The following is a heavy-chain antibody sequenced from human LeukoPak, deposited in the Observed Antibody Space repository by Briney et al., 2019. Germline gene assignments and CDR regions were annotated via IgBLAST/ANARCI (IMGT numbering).Heavy chain of an antibody. CDR2: IIPILGIA. D-gene: IGHD3-10*01. J-gene: IGHJ4*02. CDR3: ATGGKTYGSGTIDY. V-gene: IGHV1-69*02. Sequence: SVKVSCKASGGTFSSYTISWVRQAPGQGLEWMGRIIPILGIANYAQKFQGRVTITADKSTSTAYMELCSLRSEDTAVYYCATGGKTYGSGTIDYWGQGTLVTVSS. CDR1: GGTFSSYT.